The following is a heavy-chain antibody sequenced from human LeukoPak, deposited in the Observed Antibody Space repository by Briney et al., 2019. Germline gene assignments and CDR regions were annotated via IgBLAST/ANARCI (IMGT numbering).Heavy chain of an antibody. J-gene: IGHJ4*02. Sequence: SQTLSPTSTVSGGSISSGGYYWSWIRQHPGKGLEWIGYIYYSGSTYYNPSLKSRVTISVDTSENQFSLKLTSVTAADTAVYYCARSPEYYFDYWGQGTLVTVSS. CDR2: IYYSGST. V-gene: IGHV4-31*03. CDR3: ARSPEYYFDY. D-gene: IGHD1-14*01. CDR1: GGSISSGGYY.